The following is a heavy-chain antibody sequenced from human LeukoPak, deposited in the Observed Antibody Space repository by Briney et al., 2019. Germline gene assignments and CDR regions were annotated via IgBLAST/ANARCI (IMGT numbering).Heavy chain of an antibody. J-gene: IGHJ4*02. CDR1: GFTFDDYA. CDR3: AKGDYDSSGYLLY. CDR2: ISWNSGSI. V-gene: IGHV3-9*01. Sequence: PGRSLRLSCAASGFTFDDYAMHWVRQAPGKGLEWVSGISWNSGSIGYADSVKGRFTISRDNAKNSLYLQMNSLRAEDTALYYCAKGDYDSSGYLLYWGQGTLVTVSS. D-gene: IGHD3-22*01.